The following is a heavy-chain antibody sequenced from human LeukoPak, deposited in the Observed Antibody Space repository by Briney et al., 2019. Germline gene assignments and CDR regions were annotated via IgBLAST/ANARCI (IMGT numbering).Heavy chain of an antibody. CDR3: AREGTYYDYVWGSYRPMKLFDY. V-gene: IGHV1-69*13. CDR1: GGTFSSYA. J-gene: IGHJ4*02. CDR2: IIPIFGTA. D-gene: IGHD3-16*02. Sequence: SVKVSCKASGGTFSSYAISWVRQAPGQGLEWMGGIIPIFGTANYAQKFQGRVTITADESTSTAYMELSSLRSEDTAVYYCAREGTYYDYVWGSYRPMKLFDYWGQGTLVTVS.